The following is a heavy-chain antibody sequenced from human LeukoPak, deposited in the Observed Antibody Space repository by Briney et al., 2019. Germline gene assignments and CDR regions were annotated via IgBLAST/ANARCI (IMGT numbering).Heavy chain of an antibody. Sequence: GGSLRLSCAASGFTFSSYAMSWVRQAPGKGLEWVSGISGSDGSTNYADSVKGRFTISRENSKTTLYLQMNSLRAEDTAVYYWARVSGGYEPDYWGQGTLVTASS. V-gene: IGHV3-23*01. D-gene: IGHD5-12*01. CDR3: ARVSGGYEPDY. CDR2: ISGSDGST. J-gene: IGHJ4*02. CDR1: GFTFSSYA.